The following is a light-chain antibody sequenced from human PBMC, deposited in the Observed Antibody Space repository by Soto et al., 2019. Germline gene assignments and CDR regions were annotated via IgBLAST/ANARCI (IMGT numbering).Light chain of an antibody. V-gene: IGKV3-11*01. J-gene: IGKJ5*01. CDR3: QQRTRWPMT. CDR1: QNLHSF. CDR2: DGS. Sequence: EIVLTQSPATLSVSPGERVTLSCRASQNLHSFLNWYQQRPGQAPGPLIYDGSKRAAGVPDRISGDGSGTDYTLTISSLEPEDFAVYYCQQRTRWPMTFGQGTRLEI.